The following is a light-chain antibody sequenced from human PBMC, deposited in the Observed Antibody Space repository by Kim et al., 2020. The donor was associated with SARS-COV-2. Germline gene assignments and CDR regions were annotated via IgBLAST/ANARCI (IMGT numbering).Light chain of an antibody. CDR1: NIGGNS. J-gene: IGLJ3*02. Sequence: PGKTARITCGGNNIGGNSFHWYQQKPGQAPVLVIYYDSDRPSGIPERFSGSNSGNTATLTISRVEAGDEADYYCQVWDSSSDHWVFGGGTQLTVL. V-gene: IGLV3-21*04. CDR3: QVWDSSSDHWV. CDR2: YDS.